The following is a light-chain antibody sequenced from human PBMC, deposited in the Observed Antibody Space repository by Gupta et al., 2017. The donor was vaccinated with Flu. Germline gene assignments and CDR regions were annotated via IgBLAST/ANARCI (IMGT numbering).Light chain of an antibody. CDR3: QRSDSTPYS. J-gene: IGKJ2*03. CDR1: QSISNY. V-gene: IGKV1-39*01. Sequence: PSSLSASVGDRVTITCRTRQSISNYLNWYQQRSGKAPKLLIYAASTLQSGVPSRFSGSGSGTDFTLIIGSLQPEDFATYYCQRSDSTPYSFGHGAKVEIQ. CDR2: AAS.